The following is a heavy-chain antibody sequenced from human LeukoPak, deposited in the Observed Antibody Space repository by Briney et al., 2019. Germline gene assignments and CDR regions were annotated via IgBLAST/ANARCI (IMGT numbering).Heavy chain of an antibody. CDR2: TFRRSKWFN. CDR3: AREGSYTSGSLHLDY. Sequence: SQTLSLTCAISGDSVSSTGATWNWIRQSPSGGLEWLGRTFRRSKWFNDYAVSVKSRVTINPDTSKNQFSLHLNSVTPEDTAVYYCAREGSYTSGSLHLDYWGQGTLVTVSS. CDR1: GDSVSSTGAT. V-gene: IGHV6-1*01. D-gene: IGHD5-18*01. J-gene: IGHJ4*02.